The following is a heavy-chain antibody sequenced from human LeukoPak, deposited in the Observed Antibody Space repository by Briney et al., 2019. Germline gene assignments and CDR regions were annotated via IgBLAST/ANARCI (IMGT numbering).Heavy chain of an antibody. V-gene: IGHV3-21*01. CDR1: GFTFSSYG. CDR3: ASGSGTSPQFDY. D-gene: IGHD1-1*01. J-gene: IGHJ4*02. CDR2: ISSSSSYI. Sequence: GGSLRLSCAASGFTFSSYGMNWVRQAPGKGLEWVSSISSSSSYIYYADSVKGRFTISRDNAKNSLYLQMNSLRAEDTAVYYCASGSGTSPQFDYWGQGTLVTVSS.